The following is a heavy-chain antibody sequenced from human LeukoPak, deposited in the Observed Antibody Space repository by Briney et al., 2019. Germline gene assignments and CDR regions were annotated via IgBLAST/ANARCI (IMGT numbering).Heavy chain of an antibody. D-gene: IGHD6-13*01. V-gene: IGHV3-30*18. Sequence: GGSLRLSCAASGFTFSNFGMHWVRQAPGKGLEWVAVISYDGSNKYYADSVKGRFTISRDNSKTTLYLQMNSLRAEDTAVYYCAKDQEQPPGYWGQGTLVTVSS. CDR2: ISYDGSNK. J-gene: IGHJ4*02. CDR1: GFTFSNFG. CDR3: AKDQEQPPGY.